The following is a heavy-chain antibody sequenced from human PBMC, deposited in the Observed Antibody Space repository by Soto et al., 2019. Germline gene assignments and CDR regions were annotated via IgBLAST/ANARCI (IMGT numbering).Heavy chain of an antibody. Sequence: SDTLPLTCTVSPDSIINGAYYSTWLRQSPGKGLEWIGYIYYSGDTYYNPSLKSRVMISVDTPKNQFSLKLSSVTVADTALYYCVSGYYDILTGRDTKYFFDYWGQGALVT. CDR1: PDSIINGAYY. CDR2: IYYSGDT. CDR3: VSGYYDILTGRDTKYFFDY. V-gene: IGHV4-30-4*02. D-gene: IGHD3-9*01. J-gene: IGHJ4*02.